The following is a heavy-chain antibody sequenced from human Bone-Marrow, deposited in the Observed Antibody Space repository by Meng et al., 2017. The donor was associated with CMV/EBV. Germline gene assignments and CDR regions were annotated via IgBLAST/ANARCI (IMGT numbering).Heavy chain of an antibody. CDR1: GFTFSDHY. J-gene: IGHJ6*02. CDR3: ARVLVGLMDAMDV. D-gene: IGHD2-8*02. CDR2: IGGRGNYK. V-gene: IGHV3-11*06. Sequence: LSLTCAASGFTFSDHYMGWIRQAPGKGLEWVSSIGGRGNYKYYADSVKGRFTVSTDNAKNSLWLQMNILRAEDTAVYYCARVLVGLMDAMDVWGQGTAVTVSS.